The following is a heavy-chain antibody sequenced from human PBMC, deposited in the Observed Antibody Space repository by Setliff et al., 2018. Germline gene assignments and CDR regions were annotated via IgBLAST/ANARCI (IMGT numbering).Heavy chain of an antibody. J-gene: IGHJ4*02. CDR3: VRHPYYDSSGYYSYFDY. D-gene: IGHD3-22*01. CDR1: GYTFTNYW. Sequence: GESLKISCQGSGYTFTNYWIGWVRQMPGKGLEWMGILKPGDSGIRYSPSFQGQVTLSADTFIATAYLHWTSLKASDTAMYYCVRHPYYDSSGYYSYFDYWGQGALVTVSS. CDR2: LKPGDSGI. V-gene: IGHV5-51*01.